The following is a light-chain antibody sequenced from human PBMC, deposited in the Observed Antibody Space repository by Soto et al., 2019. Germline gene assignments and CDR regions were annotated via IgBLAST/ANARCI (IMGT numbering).Light chain of an antibody. J-gene: IGKJ2*01. Sequence: GMTQSPDYLAVSLGERATINCKPSRSILDSSNTKNYLDWYQPKPGQPPKLRIYWASTRESGVHDRFSGSGSGTDFTLTFSGLQAEDVAVYYCQQYYSTPYTFGQGTKLEIK. V-gene: IGKV4-1*01. CDR3: QQYYSTPYT. CDR1: RSILDSSNTKNY. CDR2: WAS.